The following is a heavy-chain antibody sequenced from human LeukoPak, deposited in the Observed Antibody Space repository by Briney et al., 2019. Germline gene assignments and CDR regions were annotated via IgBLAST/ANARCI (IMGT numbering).Heavy chain of an antibody. Sequence: PGGSLRLSCAASGFTFSDYAMNWVRQHPGKGLEWIGYIQKSASTYYNPSLKSRLAISVDTSKNQFSLKLSSVTAADTAVYYCARPGINGEWLAHFDYWGQGTLVTVSS. D-gene: IGHD6-19*01. CDR2: IQKSAST. J-gene: IGHJ4*02. CDR3: ARPGINGEWLAHFDY. V-gene: IGHV4-34*01. CDR1: GFTFSDYA.